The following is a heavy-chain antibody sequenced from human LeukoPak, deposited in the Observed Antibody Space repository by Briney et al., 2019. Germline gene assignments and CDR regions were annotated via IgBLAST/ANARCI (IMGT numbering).Heavy chain of an antibody. CDR2: ISAYNGNT. CDR3: ARDKYYDFWSGYYTGRVYDY. D-gene: IGHD3-3*01. V-gene: IGHV1-18*01. Sequence: ASVKASCKASGYTFTSYGISWVRQAPGQGLEWMGWISAYNGNTNYAQKLQGRVTMTTDTSTSTAYMELRSLRSDDTAVYYCARDKYYDFWSGYYTGRVYDYWGQGTLVTVSS. J-gene: IGHJ4*02. CDR1: GYTFTSYG.